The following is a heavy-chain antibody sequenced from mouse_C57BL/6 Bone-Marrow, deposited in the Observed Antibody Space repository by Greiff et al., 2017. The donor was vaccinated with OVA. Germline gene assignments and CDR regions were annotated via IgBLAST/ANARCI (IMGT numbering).Heavy chain of an antibody. CDR2: IDPANGNT. J-gene: IGHJ2*01. V-gene: IGHV14-3*01. CDR3: SRPYYCSSPDY. Sequence: VQLQQSVAELVRPGASVKLSCTASGFNIKNTYMHWVKQRPEQGLEWIGRIDPANGNTKYAPKFQGKATITADTSSNTAYLQHSSLTTSDTAVVYYSRPYYCSSPDYWGQGTTLTVSS. D-gene: IGHD1-1*01. CDR1: GFNIKNTY.